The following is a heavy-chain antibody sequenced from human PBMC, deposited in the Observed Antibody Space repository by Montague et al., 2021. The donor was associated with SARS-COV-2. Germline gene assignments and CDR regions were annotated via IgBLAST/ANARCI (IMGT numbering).Heavy chain of an antibody. CDR2: IYPGDSKT. Sequence: QSGAEVKKPGESLKIFCKGSGYSFSTFWIGWVRQMPGKGLEWMGMIYPGDSKTRYTASFRGQVTISADRSTSTAYLQWDSLEASDTAIYYCAKYGPSGDYFKFGMDVWGPGTTVTVSS. CDR1: GYSFSTFW. J-gene: IGHJ6*02. CDR3: AKYGPSGDYFKFGMDV. D-gene: IGHD1-26*01. V-gene: IGHV5-51*01.